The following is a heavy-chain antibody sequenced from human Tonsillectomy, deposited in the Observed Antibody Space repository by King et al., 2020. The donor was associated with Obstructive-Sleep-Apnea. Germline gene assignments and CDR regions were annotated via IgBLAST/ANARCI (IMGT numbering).Heavy chain of an antibody. J-gene: IGHJ4*02. Sequence: VQLVESGGGLLQPGGSLKLSCAASGFTFSSFAMSWVRQAPGKGLEWVSGITSGGGDTFYADSVKGRFTISRDNSKNTLYVEMNSLRAEDTAVYYCAKESAPIGTLLFDYWGQGTLVIVSP. CDR1: GFTFSSFA. CDR3: AKESAPIGTLLFDY. V-gene: IGHV3-23*04. CDR2: ITSGGGDT. D-gene: IGHD3-3*01.